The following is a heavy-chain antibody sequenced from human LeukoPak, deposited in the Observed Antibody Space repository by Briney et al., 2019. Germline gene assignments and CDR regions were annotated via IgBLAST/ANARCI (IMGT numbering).Heavy chain of an antibody. CDR2: INHSGST. CDR1: GGSFSGYY. J-gene: IGHJ4*02. Sequence: SETLSLTCAVYGGSFSGYYWSWIRQPPGKGLEWIGEINHSGSTNYNPSLKSRVTISVDTSKNQFSLRLSSVTAADTAVYYCARAFPTAQWLVNENFDYWGQGTLVTVSS. V-gene: IGHV4-34*01. D-gene: IGHD6-19*01. CDR3: ARAFPTAQWLVNENFDY.